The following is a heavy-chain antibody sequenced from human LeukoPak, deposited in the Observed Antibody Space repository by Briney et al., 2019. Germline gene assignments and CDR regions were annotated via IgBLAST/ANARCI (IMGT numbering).Heavy chain of an antibody. D-gene: IGHD2-2*02. CDR1: GGSISSSSYY. V-gene: IGHV4-39*01. Sequence: PSETLSLTCTVSGGSISSSSYYWGWIRQPPGKGLEWIGSIYYSGSTYYNPSLKSRVTISADTSKNQFSLKLSSVTAADTAVYYCASRVTYCSSTSCYSPADYWGQGTLVTVSS. CDR3: ASRVTYCSSTSCYSPADY. CDR2: IYYSGST. J-gene: IGHJ4*02.